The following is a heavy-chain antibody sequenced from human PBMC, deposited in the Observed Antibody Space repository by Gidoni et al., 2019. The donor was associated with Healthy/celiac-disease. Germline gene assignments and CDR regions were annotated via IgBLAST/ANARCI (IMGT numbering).Heavy chain of an antibody. CDR1: GDTFTGYD. Sequence: QVQLVQAGAEVKKPGASVKVAGKASGDTFTGYDLHWVRQAPGQGLEWMGRINPHSGGTNYAQKFQGRVTMTRDTSISTAYMELSRLRSDDTAVYYCARWPGELRAFDIWGQGTMVTVSS. CDR2: INPHSGGT. D-gene: IGHD1-7*01. CDR3: ARWPGELRAFDI. J-gene: IGHJ3*02. V-gene: IGHV1-2*06.